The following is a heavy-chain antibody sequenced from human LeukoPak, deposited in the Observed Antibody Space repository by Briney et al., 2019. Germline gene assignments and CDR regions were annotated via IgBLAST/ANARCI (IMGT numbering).Heavy chain of an antibody. V-gene: IGHV4-59*01. Sequence: SQTLSLTCTVSGGSISSYYWSWIRQPPGKGLEWIGYIYYSGSTNYNPSLKSRVTISVDTSKNQFSLKLSSVTAADTAVYYCAGDLKSPRYWYFDLWGRGTLVTVSS. J-gene: IGHJ2*01. CDR1: GGSISSYY. CDR2: IYYSGST. CDR3: AGDLKSPRYWYFDL.